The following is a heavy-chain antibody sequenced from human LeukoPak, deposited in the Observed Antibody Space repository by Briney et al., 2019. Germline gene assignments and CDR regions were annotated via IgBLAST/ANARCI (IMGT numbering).Heavy chain of an antibody. CDR3: ARTPHIVVVVAATPYYYGMDV. J-gene: IGHJ6*04. CDR2: IYHGGST. D-gene: IGHD2-15*01. V-gene: IGHV4-38-2*01. CDR1: GYSISSGYY. Sequence: SETLSLTCAVSGYSISSGYYWGWIRQPPGKGLEWIGSIYHGGSTYYNPSLKSRVTISVDTSKNQFSLKLSSVTAADTAVYYCARTPHIVVVVAATPYYYGMDVWGKGTTVTVSS.